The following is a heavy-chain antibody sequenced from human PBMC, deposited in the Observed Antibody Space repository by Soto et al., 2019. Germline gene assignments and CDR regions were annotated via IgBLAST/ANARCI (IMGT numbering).Heavy chain of an antibody. CDR1: GFTFSSYG. Sequence: PGGPLRLSCAASGFTFSSYGMHWVRQAPGKGLEWVAVIWYDGSNKYYADSVKGRFTISRDNSKNTLYLQMNSLRAEDTAVYYCARDQVKNDEYYFDYWGQGTLVTDSS. CDR3: ARDQVKNDEYYFDY. V-gene: IGHV3-33*01. CDR2: IWYDGSNK. J-gene: IGHJ4*02. D-gene: IGHD1-1*01.